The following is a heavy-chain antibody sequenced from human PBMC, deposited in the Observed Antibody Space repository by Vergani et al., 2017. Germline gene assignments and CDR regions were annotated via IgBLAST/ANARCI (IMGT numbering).Heavy chain of an antibody. J-gene: IGHJ4*02. V-gene: IGHV1-69*02. D-gene: IGHD3-3*01. Sequence: QVQLVQSGAEVKKPGSSVKVSCKASGGTFSSYTISWVRQAPGQGLEWMGWMNPNSGNTGYAQKFQGRVTMTTDTSTSTAYMELRSLRSDDTAVYYCARFNGYYSFDYWGQGTLVTVSS. CDR2: MNPNSGNT. CDR3: ARFNGYYSFDY. CDR1: GGTFSSYT.